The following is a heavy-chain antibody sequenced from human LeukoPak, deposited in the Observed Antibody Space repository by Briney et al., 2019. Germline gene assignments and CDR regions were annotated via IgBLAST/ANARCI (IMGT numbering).Heavy chain of an antibody. D-gene: IGHD5-18*01. CDR3: AKVGRYSYGQTYYYYMDV. Sequence: PGGSLRLSCAASGFTFNNYGMHWVRQAPGKGLEWVAFIRYDGSNKYYADSVKGRFTISRDNSKNTLYLQMNSLRAEDTAVYYCAKVGRYSYGQTYYYYMDVWGKGTTVTISS. CDR1: GFTFNNYG. V-gene: IGHV3-30*02. J-gene: IGHJ6*03. CDR2: IRYDGSNK.